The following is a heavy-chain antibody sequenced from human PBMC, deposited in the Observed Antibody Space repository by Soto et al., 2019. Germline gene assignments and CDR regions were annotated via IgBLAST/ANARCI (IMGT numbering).Heavy chain of an antibody. CDR3: ARAPPNIVATTYFDY. J-gene: IGHJ4*02. CDR2: IYYSGST. Sequence: PSETLSLTCTVSGGSISSYYWSWIRQPPGKGLEWIGYIYYSGSTNYNPSLKSRVTISVDTSKNQFSLKLSSVTAADTAVYYCARAPPNIVATTYFDYWGQGTLVTVSS. D-gene: IGHD5-12*01. V-gene: IGHV4-59*01. CDR1: GGSISSYY.